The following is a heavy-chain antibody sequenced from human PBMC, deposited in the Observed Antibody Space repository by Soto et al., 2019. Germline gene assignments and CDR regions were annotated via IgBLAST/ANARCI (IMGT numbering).Heavy chain of an antibody. D-gene: IGHD2-15*01. CDR3: ARPRLSSDCMTPIDY. CDR2: ISDDGSIK. Sequence: QVQLVESGGGVVQPGRSLRLSCAAYGFIFSSYAMHWVRQAPGKGLEWVAVISDDGSIKYYADSVKGRFTISRDNSKNTRYLQMNSLRAEDTAVFYCARPRLSSDCMTPIDYWGQGTLVTVSS. CDR1: GFIFSSYA. J-gene: IGHJ4*02. V-gene: IGHV3-30-3*01.